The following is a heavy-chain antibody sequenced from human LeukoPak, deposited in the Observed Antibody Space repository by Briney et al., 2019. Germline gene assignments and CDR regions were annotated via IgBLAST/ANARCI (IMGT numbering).Heavy chain of an antibody. CDR3: GRALGSPLDY. J-gene: IGHJ4*02. CDR2: INDDGSST. D-gene: IGHD1-26*01. CDR1: GFTFSSSW. Sequence: GGSLRLSCAASGFTFSSSWMHGVRQAPGKGLVWVSRINDDGSSTTYADSVKGRFTISRDNAKNALFLQMNSLRAEDTAVYYCGRALGSPLDYWGQGTLVIVSS. V-gene: IGHV3-74*01.